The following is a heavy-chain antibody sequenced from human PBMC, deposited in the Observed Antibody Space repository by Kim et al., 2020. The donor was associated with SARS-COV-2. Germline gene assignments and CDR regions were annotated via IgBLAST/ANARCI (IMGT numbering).Heavy chain of an antibody. CDR3: ARDDTSGGGDY. D-gene: IGHD3-10*01. CDR2: ISTYSGNT. J-gene: IGHJ4*02. Sequence: ASVKVSCKASGYTFTSYGISWVRQALGQGLEWMGWISTYSGNTNYPQKFQGRVTMTTDTSTSTAHMEVRSLRSDDTAVYYCARDDTSGGGDYWGQGTLVTVAS. V-gene: IGHV1-18*01. CDR1: GYTFTSYG.